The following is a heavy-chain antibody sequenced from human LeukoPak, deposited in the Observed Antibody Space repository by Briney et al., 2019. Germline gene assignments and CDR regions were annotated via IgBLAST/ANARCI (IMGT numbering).Heavy chain of an antibody. Sequence: SETLSLTCTVSGGSISSYYWSWIRQPPGKGLEWIGYIYYSGSTNYNPSLKSRVTISVDTSKNQFSLKLSSVTAADTAVYYCARWSGYYKDWFDPWGQETLVTVSS. V-gene: IGHV4-59*08. CDR1: GGSISSYY. D-gene: IGHD3-3*01. J-gene: IGHJ5*02. CDR3: ARWSGYYKDWFDP. CDR2: IYYSGST.